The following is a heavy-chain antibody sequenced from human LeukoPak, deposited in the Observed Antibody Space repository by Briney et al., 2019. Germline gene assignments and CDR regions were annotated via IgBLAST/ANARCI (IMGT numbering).Heavy chain of an antibody. D-gene: IGHD6-13*01. Sequence: ASVKVSCKASGYTFTSYYMHWVRQAPGQGLEWMGIINPSGGSTSYAQKFQGRVTMTRDTSTSTVYMELSRLRSDDTAVYYCARDSSFRSSWYYLGSYPNWFDPWGQGTLVTVSS. V-gene: IGHV1-46*01. CDR1: GYTFTSYY. CDR2: INPSGGST. CDR3: ARDSSFRSSWYYLGSYPNWFDP. J-gene: IGHJ5*02.